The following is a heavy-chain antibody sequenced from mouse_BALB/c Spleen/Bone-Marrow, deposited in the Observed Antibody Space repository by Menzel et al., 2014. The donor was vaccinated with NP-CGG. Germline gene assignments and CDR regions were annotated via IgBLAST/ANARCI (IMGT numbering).Heavy chain of an antibody. V-gene: IGHV1-4*01. CDR1: GYTFTTYT. CDR2: INPSSGYT. D-gene: IGHD2-1*01. CDR3: ARKGYGNYHYYAMDY. J-gene: IGHJ4*01. Sequence: QLQQSGAELARPGASVKMSCKASGYTFTTYTMHWVKQRPGQGLEWIGYINPSSGYTNYNQKFKDKATLTADKSSNTAYMQLSSLTSEDSAVYYCARKGYGNYHYYAMDYWGQGTSVTVSS.